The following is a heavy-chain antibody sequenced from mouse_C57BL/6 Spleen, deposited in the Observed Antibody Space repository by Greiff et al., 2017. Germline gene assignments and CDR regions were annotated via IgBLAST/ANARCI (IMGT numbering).Heavy chain of an antibody. J-gene: IGHJ4*01. CDR2: IWSDGST. Sequence: ESGPGLVAPSQSLSITCTVSGFPFTSYRVPWVRQPPGKGLEWLVVIWSDGSTTYNSALKSRLSISKDNSKSQVFLKMNSRPTDDTAMYDCGREGGYYDAMDDWGQGTSVTVSS. V-gene: IGHV2-6*03. CDR1: GFPFTSYR. CDR3: GREGGYYDAMDD. D-gene: IGHD2-2*01.